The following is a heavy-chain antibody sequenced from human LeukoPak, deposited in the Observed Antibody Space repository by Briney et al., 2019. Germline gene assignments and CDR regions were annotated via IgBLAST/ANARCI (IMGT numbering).Heavy chain of an antibody. D-gene: IGHD1-26*01. V-gene: IGHV3-21*01. CDR2: ISSSSSYI. J-gene: IGHJ4*02. Sequence: GRSLRLSCAASGFTFSSYGMHWVRQAPGKGLEWVSSISSSSSYIYYADSVKGRFTISRDNAKNSLYLQMNSLRAEDTAVYYCARVDGFIVGSFDYWGQGTLVTVSS. CDR3: ARVDGFIVGSFDY. CDR1: GFTFSSYG.